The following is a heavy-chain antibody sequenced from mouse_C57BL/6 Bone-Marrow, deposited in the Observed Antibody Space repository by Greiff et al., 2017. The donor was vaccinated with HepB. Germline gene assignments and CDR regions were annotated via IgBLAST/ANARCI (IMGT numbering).Heavy chain of an antibody. CDR1: GYTFTSYW. CDR3: ARDGYYPAWFAY. CDR2: IDPSDSYT. V-gene: IGHV1-69*01. D-gene: IGHD2-3*01. J-gene: IGHJ3*01. Sequence: QVQLQQPGAELVMPGASVKLSCKASGYTFTSYWMHWVKQRPGQGLEWIGEIDPSDSYTNYNQKFKGKSTLTVDKSSSTAYMQLSSLTSADSAVYYCARDGYYPAWFAYWGQGTLVTVSA.